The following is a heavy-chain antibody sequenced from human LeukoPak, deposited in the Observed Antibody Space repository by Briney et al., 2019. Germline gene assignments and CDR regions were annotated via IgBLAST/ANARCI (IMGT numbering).Heavy chain of an antibody. J-gene: IGHJ4*02. CDR3: AQDRELDFDY. V-gene: IGHV3-30*18. CDR2: ISYDGSNK. D-gene: IGHD1-26*01. CDR1: GFTFSSYG. Sequence: GSLRLSCAASGFTFSSYGMHWVRQAPGKGLEWVAVISYDGSNKYYADSVKGRFTISRDNSKNTLYLQMNSLRAEDTAVYYCAQDRELDFDYWGQGTLVTVSS.